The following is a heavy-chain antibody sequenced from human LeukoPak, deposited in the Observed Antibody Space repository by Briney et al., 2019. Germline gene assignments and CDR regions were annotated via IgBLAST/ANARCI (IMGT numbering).Heavy chain of an antibody. CDR2: IKPDGGHQ. CDR1: GLAFSDYW. J-gene: IGHJ4*02. Sequence: GGSLRLSCAASGLAFSDYWMSWVRQAPGKGLEWVANIKPDGGHQNYVDSVKGRYTISRDNAKNSLYLQMNSLRAEDTAVYYCAKLRPGFMFFFDYWGQGSLVSVSS. V-gene: IGHV3-7*03. D-gene: IGHD3-10*02. CDR3: AKLRPGFMFFFDY.